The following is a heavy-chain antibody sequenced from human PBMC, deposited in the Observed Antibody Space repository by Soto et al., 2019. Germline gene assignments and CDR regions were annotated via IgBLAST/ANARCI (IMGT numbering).Heavy chain of an antibody. V-gene: IGHV4-59*01. Sequence: SETLSLTCTVSGGSISSYFWSWIRQPPGKGLEYIGYIYYSGTTNYNPSLSSRVTTSVDTSKNQFPLKLTSITAADTAVYYCARASTNTISYFDYWGQGILVTVSS. CDR1: GGSISSYF. CDR3: ARASTNTISYFDY. J-gene: IGHJ4*01. CDR2: IYYSGTT. D-gene: IGHD5-12*01.